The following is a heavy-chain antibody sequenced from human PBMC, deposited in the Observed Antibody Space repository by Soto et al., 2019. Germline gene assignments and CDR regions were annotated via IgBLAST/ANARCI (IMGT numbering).Heavy chain of an antibody. CDR3: ARERREKIHDGYDIDY. V-gene: IGHV4-4*07. CDR1: GGSISDYY. Sequence: PSETLSLTCTVSGGSISDYYWSWIRQPAGKGLEWIGRIYTSGDTDYNPSLESRVTISIDTSKNQFSLKVTSVTAADTAVYYCARERREKIHDGYDIDYWGQGTLVTVSS. D-gene: IGHD5-12*01. CDR2: IYTSGDT. J-gene: IGHJ4*02.